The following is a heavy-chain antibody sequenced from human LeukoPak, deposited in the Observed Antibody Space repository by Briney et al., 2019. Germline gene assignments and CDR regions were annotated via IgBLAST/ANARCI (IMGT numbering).Heavy chain of an antibody. V-gene: IGHV3-7*03. CDR3: ASPDEPRITKIHYYYYMDV. CDR1: GFTFSSYW. Sequence: GGSLRLSCAASGFTFSSYWMSWVRQAPGKGLEWVANIKQDGSEKYYVDSVKGRFTISRDNAKNSLYLQMNSLRAEDTAVYYCASPDEPRITKIHYYYYMDVWGKGTTVTVSS. D-gene: IGHD3-10*01. J-gene: IGHJ6*03. CDR2: IKQDGSEK.